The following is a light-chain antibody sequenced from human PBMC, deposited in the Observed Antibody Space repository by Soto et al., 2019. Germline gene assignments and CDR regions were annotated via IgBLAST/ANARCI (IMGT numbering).Light chain of an antibody. CDR2: DVS. Sequence: QSVLTQPASVSGSPGQSITISCTGTSSDVGGYNYVSRYQQHPGKAPKLMIYDVSNRPSGVSNRFSGSKSGNTASLTISGLQAEDEADYYCRSYTSSSTLVFGTGTKVTVL. CDR1: SSDVGGYNY. J-gene: IGLJ1*01. CDR3: RSYTSSSTLV. V-gene: IGLV2-14*01.